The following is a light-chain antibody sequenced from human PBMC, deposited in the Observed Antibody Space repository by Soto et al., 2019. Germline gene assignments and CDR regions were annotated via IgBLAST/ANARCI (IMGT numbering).Light chain of an antibody. J-gene: IGKJ1*01. CDR3: QQYNSYPWT. Sequence: DIQMPQSPSTLSASVGARVPITCRASQSISSWLAWYQQKPGKAPKLLIYKASSLKSGVPSRFSGSGSGTEFTLTISSLQPDDFATYYCQQYNSYPWTVGQGTKVDIK. CDR2: KAS. CDR1: QSISSW. V-gene: IGKV1-5*03.